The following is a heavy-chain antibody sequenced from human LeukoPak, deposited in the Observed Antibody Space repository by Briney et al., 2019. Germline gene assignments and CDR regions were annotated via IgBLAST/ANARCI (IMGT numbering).Heavy chain of an antibody. D-gene: IGHD3-10*01. CDR1: GGSFSGYY. J-gene: IGHJ4*02. CDR2: INHSGST. Sequence: SETLSLTCAVYGGSFSGYYWSWIRQPPGKGLEWIGEINHSGSTNYNPSLKSRVTISVDTSQNQFSLRLNSVTAADTAVYYCARAGGSGSPGYFDYWGQGTLVTVSS. V-gene: IGHV4-34*01. CDR3: ARAGGSGSPGYFDY.